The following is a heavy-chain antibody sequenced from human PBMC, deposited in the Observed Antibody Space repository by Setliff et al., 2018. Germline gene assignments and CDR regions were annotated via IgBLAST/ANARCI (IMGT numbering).Heavy chain of an antibody. V-gene: IGHV4-30-4*08. Sequence: SETLSLTCTVSGGSISSGDYYWSWIRQPPGKGLEWIGYIYYSGSTYYNPSLKSRVTISVDTSKNQFSLKLSSVTAADTAVYYCAIMGGDSSGYYGVDYWGQGTPVTVSS. J-gene: IGHJ4*02. CDR3: AIMGGDSSGYYGVDY. CDR1: GGSISSGDYY. D-gene: IGHD3-22*01. CDR2: IYYSGST.